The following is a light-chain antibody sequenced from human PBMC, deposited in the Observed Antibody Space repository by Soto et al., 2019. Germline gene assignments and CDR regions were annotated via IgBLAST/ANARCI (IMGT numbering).Light chain of an antibody. J-gene: IGKJ3*01. V-gene: IGKV3-20*01. CDR2: GAS. Sequence: EIVLTQSPGTLSLSPGERATLSCRASQSVSSSYLAWYQQKPGQAPRLLIYGASSRATGIPDRFSGSGSGTDFTLTISRLEPEDCAVYYCQLYGSSGFGPGTTVAIK. CDR3: QLYGSSG. CDR1: QSVSSSY.